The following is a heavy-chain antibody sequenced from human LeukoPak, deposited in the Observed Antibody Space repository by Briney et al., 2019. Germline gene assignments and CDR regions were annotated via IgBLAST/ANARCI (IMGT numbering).Heavy chain of an antibody. CDR2: INHSGST. CDR1: GGSFSGYY. V-gene: IGHV4-34*01. J-gene: IGHJ6*03. D-gene: IGHD3-10*01. CDR3: ARRLGRKFGERFYYYHYMDV. Sequence: SETLSLTCAVSGGSFSGYYWSWIRQPPGKGLEWIGEINHSGSTKFNPSLKSRVTISVDTSRNQFSLKLSSVTAADTAVYYCARRLGRKFGERFYYYHYMDVWGKGTTVTISS.